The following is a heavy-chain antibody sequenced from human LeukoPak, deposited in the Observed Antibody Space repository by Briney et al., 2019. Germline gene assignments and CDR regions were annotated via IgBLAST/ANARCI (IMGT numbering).Heavy chain of an antibody. V-gene: IGHV5-51*01. CDR3: ARRRDGWFDP. D-gene: IGHD5-24*01. Sequence: GESLKISCKASGYTLTNYWIGWVRQMPGKGLEWMGIIQPGDSSTGYSPSFQGQVTISADKSISTAYLQWSSLKASDTAMYYCARRRDGWFDPWGQGTLVTVSS. CDR2: IQPGDSST. CDR1: GYTLTNYW. J-gene: IGHJ5*02.